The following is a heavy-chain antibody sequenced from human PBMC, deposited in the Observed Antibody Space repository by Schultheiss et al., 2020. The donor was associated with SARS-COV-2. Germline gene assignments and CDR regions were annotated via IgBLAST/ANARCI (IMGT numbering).Heavy chain of an antibody. CDR2: ISSSSSTI. V-gene: IGHV3-48*04. CDR1: GFTFSSYR. Sequence: GGSLRLSCAASGFTFSSYRMNWVRQAPGKGLEWVSYISSSSSTIYYADSVKGRFTISRDNAKNSLYLQMNSLRAEDTAVYYCAQLVVVPAANPDTFDPWGQGTLVTVSS. D-gene: IGHD2-2*01. J-gene: IGHJ5*02. CDR3: AQLVVVPAANPDTFDP.